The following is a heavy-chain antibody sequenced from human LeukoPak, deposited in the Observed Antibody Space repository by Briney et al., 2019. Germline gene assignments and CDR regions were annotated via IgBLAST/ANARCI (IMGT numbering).Heavy chain of an antibody. Sequence: PSETLSLTCTVSGGSISSYYWSWIRQPPGKGPEWIGYIYYSGSTNYNPSLKSRVTISVDTSKNQFSLKLSSVTAADTAVYYCARESWYNWNYGDANWFDPWGQGTLVTVSS. CDR3: ARESWYNWNYGDANWFDP. J-gene: IGHJ5*02. V-gene: IGHV4-59*01. CDR2: IYYSGST. D-gene: IGHD1-7*01. CDR1: GGSISSYY.